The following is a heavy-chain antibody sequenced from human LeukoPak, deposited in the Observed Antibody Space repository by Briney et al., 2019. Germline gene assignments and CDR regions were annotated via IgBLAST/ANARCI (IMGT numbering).Heavy chain of an antibody. CDR3: ARRDEAFDY. J-gene: IGHJ4*02. V-gene: IGHV5-10-1*01. CDR1: GYSFTTYW. CDR2: IDPSDSYT. Sequence: GESLRISCKGSGYSFTTYWITWVRQMPGKGLEWMGRIDPSDSYTTYSPSFQGHVTISADKSTTSAYLQWSSLKASGTAIYYCARRDEAFDYWGQGTLVTVSS.